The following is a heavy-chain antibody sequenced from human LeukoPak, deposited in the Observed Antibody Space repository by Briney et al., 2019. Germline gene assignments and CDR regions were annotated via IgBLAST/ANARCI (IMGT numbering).Heavy chain of an antibody. CDR1: GGSISSYY. Sequence: SETLSLTCTVSGGSISSYYWSWIRQPAGKGLEWIGRIYTSGSTNYNPSPKSRVTMSVDTSKNQFSLKLSSVTAADTAVYYGARDREDSSSDYYYYGMDVWGQGTTVTVSS. CDR3: ARDREDSSSDYYYYGMDV. D-gene: IGHD6-6*01. CDR2: IYTSGST. J-gene: IGHJ6*02. V-gene: IGHV4-4*07.